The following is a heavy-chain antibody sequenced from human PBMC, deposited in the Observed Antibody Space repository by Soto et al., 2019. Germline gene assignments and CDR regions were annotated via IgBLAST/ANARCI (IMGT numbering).Heavy chain of an antibody. J-gene: IGHJ4*02. D-gene: IGHD6-6*01. CDR1: GYTLTELS. CDR3: ATGLAARRARDY. V-gene: IGHV1-24*01. Sequence: AASVKVSCKVSGYTLTELSMHWVRQAPGKGLEWMGCFDPEDGETIYAQKFQGRVTMTEDTSTDTAYMELSSLRSEDTAVYYCATGLAARRARDYWGQGTLVTVSS. CDR2: FDPEDGET.